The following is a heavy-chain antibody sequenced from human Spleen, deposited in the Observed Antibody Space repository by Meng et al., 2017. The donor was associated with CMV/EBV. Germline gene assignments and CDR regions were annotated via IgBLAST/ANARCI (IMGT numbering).Heavy chain of an antibody. Sequence: QVQLVQSGAEVKKPGASVKVSCKASGYPFTSYGISWGRQAPGQGLEWMGWISAYKGNTNYAQKLQGRVTMTTDTSTSTAYMELRSLRSDDTAVYYCAREISGDSSGWVDYWGQGTLVTVSS. V-gene: IGHV1-18*01. CDR3: AREISGDSSGWVDY. CDR2: ISAYKGNT. CDR1: GYPFTSYG. J-gene: IGHJ4*02. D-gene: IGHD6-19*01.